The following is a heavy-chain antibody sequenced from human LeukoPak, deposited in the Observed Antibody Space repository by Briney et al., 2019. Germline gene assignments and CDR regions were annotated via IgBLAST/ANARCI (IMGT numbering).Heavy chain of an antibody. Sequence: SETLSLTCTVSGGSISSSSYYWGWIRQPPGKGVEWIGSICYSGSTYYNPSLKSRVTISVDTSKNQFSLKLSSVTAADTAVYYCARHLLVPRRSKYNWFDPWGQGTLVTVSS. CDR3: ARHLLVPRRSKYNWFDP. J-gene: IGHJ5*02. D-gene: IGHD2-8*01. CDR1: GGSISSSSYY. V-gene: IGHV4-39*01. CDR2: ICYSGST.